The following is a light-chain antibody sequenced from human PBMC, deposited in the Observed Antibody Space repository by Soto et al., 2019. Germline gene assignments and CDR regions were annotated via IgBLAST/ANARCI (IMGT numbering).Light chain of an antibody. CDR2: AAS. CDR3: QQLNIYRNT. CDR1: QGISSY. J-gene: IGKJ5*01. Sequence: DIELTQSPSFLSASVGDRVTITCRSSQGISSYLAWYQQKPGKAPKLLIYAASTLQSRVPSRFSGSRSGTEFDITITGLEHEDFATYYCQQLNIYRNTFGQGKRRAIQ. V-gene: IGKV1-9*01.